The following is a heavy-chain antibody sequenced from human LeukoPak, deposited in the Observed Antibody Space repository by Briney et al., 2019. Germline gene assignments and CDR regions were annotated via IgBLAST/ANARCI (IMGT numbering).Heavy chain of an antibody. V-gene: IGHV3-66*01. J-gene: IGHJ4*02. CDR2: IYSDGKT. Sequence: TGGSLRLSCAASGFIVRNTYMSWVRQAPGKGLEWVSVIYSDGKTFYADSVKGRFTISRDTSKNTVYLQMNSLRVEDTAVYYCVRDKGWQQFDQWGQGTLVTVSS. D-gene: IGHD5-24*01. CDR1: GFIVRNTY. CDR3: VRDKGWQQFDQ.